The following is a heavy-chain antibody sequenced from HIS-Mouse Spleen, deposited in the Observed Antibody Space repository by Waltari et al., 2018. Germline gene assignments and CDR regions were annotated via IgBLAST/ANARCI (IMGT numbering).Heavy chain of an antibody. Sequence: EVQLVESGGGLVQPGRSLRLSCAASGFTFDDYAMHWVRQAPGKGLGWVSGISWNSGSIGYADSVKGRFTISRDNAKNSLYLQMNSLRAEDTALYYCARDPRWNDGIDYWGQGTLVTVSS. CDR1: GFTFDDYA. CDR2: ISWNSGSI. V-gene: IGHV3-9*01. D-gene: IGHD1-1*01. J-gene: IGHJ4*02. CDR3: ARDPRWNDGIDY.